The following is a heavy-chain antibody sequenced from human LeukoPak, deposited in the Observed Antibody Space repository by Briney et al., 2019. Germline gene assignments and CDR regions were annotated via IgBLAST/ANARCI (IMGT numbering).Heavy chain of an antibody. V-gene: IGHV3-11*01. D-gene: IGHD1-26*01. Sequence: GGCLRLSCVAPVFSFCDYFMCWIREAPGKGLEWLSYISSSGSPISYADSVKGRFTISRDNAKNSLYLQMNSLRAEGTAVYYCARVDQIVATGTVGYWGQGTLVTVSS. CDR3: ARVDQIVATGTVGY. CDR1: VFSFCDYF. CDR2: ISSSGSPI. J-gene: IGHJ4*02.